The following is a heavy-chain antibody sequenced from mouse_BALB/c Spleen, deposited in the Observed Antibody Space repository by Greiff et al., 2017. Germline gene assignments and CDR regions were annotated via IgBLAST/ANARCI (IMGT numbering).Heavy chain of an antibody. CDR2: ISSGGSYT. J-gene: IGHJ4*01. CDR1: GFTFSSFG. CDR3: ARENGLLRAMDY. Sequence: EVQGVESGGGLVQPGGSRKLSCAASGFTFSSFGMHWVRQAPEKGLEWVAYISSGGSYTYYPDTVTGRFTISRDNAKNTLYLEMSSLRSEDTAMYYCARENGLLRAMDYWGQGTSVTVSS. V-gene: IGHV5-9-4*01. D-gene: IGHD1-1*01.